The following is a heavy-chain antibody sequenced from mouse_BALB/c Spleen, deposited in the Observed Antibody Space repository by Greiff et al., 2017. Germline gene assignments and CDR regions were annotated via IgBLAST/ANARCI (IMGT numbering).Heavy chain of an antibody. Sequence: VKLVESGPGLVQPSQSLSITCTVSGFSLTSYGVHWVRQSPGKGLEWLGVIWSGGSTDYNAAFISRLSISKDNSKSQVFFKMNSLQANDTAIYYCARKGNYRYDGMDYWGQGTSVTVSS. J-gene: IGHJ4*01. V-gene: IGHV2-2*02. D-gene: IGHD2-14*01. CDR1: GFSLTSYG. CDR2: IWSGGST. CDR3: ARKGNYRYDGMDY.